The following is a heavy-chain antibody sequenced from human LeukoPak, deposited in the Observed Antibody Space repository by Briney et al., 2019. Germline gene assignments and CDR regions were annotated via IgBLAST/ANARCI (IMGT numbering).Heavy chain of an antibody. CDR2: ISSRRDTT. V-gene: IGHV3-23*01. J-gene: IGHJ4*02. CDR1: EHILSINY. D-gene: IGHD1-1*01. CDR3: GKDDNWRQCKS. Sequence: GGSLRLSCAASEHILSINYMTCVREAPGEGREWGSGISSRRDTTYYADSVKGRFTISRDNSKNTLFLQMNSVRAEDSAVYYCGKDDNWRQCKSWGQGILVTVPS.